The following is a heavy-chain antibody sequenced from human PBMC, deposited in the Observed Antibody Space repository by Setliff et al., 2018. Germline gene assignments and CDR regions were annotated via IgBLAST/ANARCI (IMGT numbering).Heavy chain of an antibody. D-gene: IGHD4-17*01. CDR1: GGSISSSSYY. CDR3: ARDRVTTLENYYYYYGMDV. Sequence: ASETLSLTCTVSGGSISSSSYYWGWIRQPPGKGLEWIGSIYYSGSTYYNPSLKSRVTISVDTSKNQFSLKLSSVTAADTAVYYCARDRVTTLENYYYYYGMDVWGQGTTVT. CDR2: IYYSGST. V-gene: IGHV4-39*07. J-gene: IGHJ6*02.